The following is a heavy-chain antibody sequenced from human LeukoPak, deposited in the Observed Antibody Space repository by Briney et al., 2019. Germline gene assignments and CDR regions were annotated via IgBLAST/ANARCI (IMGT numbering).Heavy chain of an antibody. V-gene: IGHV4-34*01. CDR3: ARGLSPFDY. D-gene: IGHD5/OR15-5a*01. CDR2: INHSGST. Sequence: PSETLSLTCAVYGGSFSGYYGSWIRQPPGKGLEWIGEINHSGSTNYNPSLKSRVTISVDTSKNQFSLKLSSLTAADTAVYYCARGLSPFDYWGQGTLVTVSS. J-gene: IGHJ4*02. CDR1: GGSFSGYY.